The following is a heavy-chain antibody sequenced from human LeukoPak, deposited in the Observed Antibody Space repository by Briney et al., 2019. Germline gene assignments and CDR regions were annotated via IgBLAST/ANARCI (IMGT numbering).Heavy chain of an antibody. CDR3: AKDLSTAAKYYFDC. CDR1: GFTFSDYA. D-gene: IGHD2/OR15-2a*01. V-gene: IGHV3-23*01. Sequence: GGSLRLSCAVSGFTFSDYAMSWVRQAPGKGLEWVSSISGSGGSTYHADSVKGRFTISRDNSKNTLSLQMNSLRAEDTALYYCAKDLSTAAKYYFDCWGQGTPVTVSS. CDR2: ISGSGGST. J-gene: IGHJ4*02.